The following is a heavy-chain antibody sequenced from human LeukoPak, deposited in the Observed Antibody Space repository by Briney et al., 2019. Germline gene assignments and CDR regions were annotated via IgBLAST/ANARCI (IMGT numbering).Heavy chain of an antibody. CDR3: ARGGNELTAHLLVY. D-gene: IGHD2-21*02. V-gene: IGHV4-39*07. Sequence: SETLSLTCTVSGGSISSSSYYWGWIRQPPGKGLEWIGSISYSGSTYYNPSLKSRVTISVDTSKNQFSLKLTSVTAADTAVYYCARGGNELTAHLLVYWGQGTLVTVSS. CDR1: GGSISSSSYY. CDR2: ISYSGST. J-gene: IGHJ4*02.